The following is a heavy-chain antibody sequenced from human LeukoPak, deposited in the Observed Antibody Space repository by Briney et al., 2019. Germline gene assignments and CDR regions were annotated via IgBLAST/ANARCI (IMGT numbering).Heavy chain of an antibody. CDR3: ARDITLTRGGRSDY. Sequence: TGGSLRLSCAASGFTFSNYWMYWVRQAPGKGLVWVSRINSDGKTTNYADSVKGRFTISRDNAKNTLYLQMNSLRAEDTAVYYCARDITLTRGGRSDYWGQGTLVTVSA. J-gene: IGHJ4*02. CDR1: GFTFSNYW. D-gene: IGHD3-10*01. V-gene: IGHV3-74*01. CDR2: INSDGKTT.